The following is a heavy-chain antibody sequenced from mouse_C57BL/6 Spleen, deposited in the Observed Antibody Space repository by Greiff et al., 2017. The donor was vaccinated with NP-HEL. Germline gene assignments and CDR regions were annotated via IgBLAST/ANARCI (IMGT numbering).Heavy chain of an antibody. CDR3: TRRGYDYVWFAY. CDR2: IYPGSGST. V-gene: IGHV1-55*01. J-gene: IGHJ3*01. D-gene: IGHD2-4*01. CDR1: GYTFTSYW. Sequence: QVHVKQSGAELVKPGASVKMSCKASGYTFTSYWITWVKQRPGQGLEWIGDIYPGSGSTNYNEKFKSKATLTVDTSSSTAYMQLSSLTSEDSAVYCCTRRGYDYVWFAYWGQGTLVTVSA.